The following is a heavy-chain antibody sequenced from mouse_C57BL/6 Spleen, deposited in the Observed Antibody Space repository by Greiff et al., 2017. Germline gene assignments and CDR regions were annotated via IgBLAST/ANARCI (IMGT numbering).Heavy chain of an antibody. Sequence: EVQLVESGGGLVKPGGSLKLSCAASGFTFSDYGMHWVRQAPEQGLEWVAYISSGSSTIYYTDTVKGRFTISRDNAKNTLFLQMTSLRSEDTAIYCCARPRLREAMDYWGQGASVTVSS. D-gene: IGHD3-2*02. CDR3: ARPRLREAMDY. CDR1: GFTFSDYG. CDR2: ISSGSSTI. J-gene: IGHJ4*01. V-gene: IGHV5-17*01.